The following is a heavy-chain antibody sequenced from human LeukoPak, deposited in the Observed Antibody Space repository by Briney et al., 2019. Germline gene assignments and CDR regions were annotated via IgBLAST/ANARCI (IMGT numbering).Heavy chain of an antibody. CDR3: AKGIAVAGHYYYYGMDV. J-gene: IGHJ6*02. V-gene: IGHV3-30*18. CDR2: ISYDGSNK. D-gene: IGHD6-19*01. Sequence: GGSLRLSCAASGFTFSSYGMHWVRHAPGKGLEWVAVISYDGSNKYYADSVKGRFTISRDNSKNTLYLQMNSLRAEDTAVYYCAKGIAVAGHYYYYGMDVWGQGTTVTVSS. CDR1: GFTFSSYG.